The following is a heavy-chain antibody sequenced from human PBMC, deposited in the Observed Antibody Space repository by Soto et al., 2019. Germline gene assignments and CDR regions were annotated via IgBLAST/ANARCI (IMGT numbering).Heavy chain of an antibody. CDR2: ISHDGSHE. CDR3: ARNTDHRLVRGWLDP. V-gene: IGHV3-30-3*01. Sequence: GSLRLCLAASGLTFSTTAMHWVRQAPGKELEWVAMISHDGSHEYYGDSVKGRFSVSRDNSHNILHLQMNSLRIEDTAVYFCARNTDHRLVRGWLDPWGQGTLVTVSS. CDR1: GLTFSTTA. D-gene: IGHD3-10*01. J-gene: IGHJ5*02.